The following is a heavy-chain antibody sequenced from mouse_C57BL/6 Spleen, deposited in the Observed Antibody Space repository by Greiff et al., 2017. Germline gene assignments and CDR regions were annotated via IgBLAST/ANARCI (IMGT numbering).Heavy chain of an antibody. CDR3: ARRSTTVVGPMDY. D-gene: IGHD1-1*01. CDR1: GYTFTSYW. V-gene: IGHV1-64*01. J-gene: IGHJ4*01. CDR2: IHPNSGST. Sequence: QVQLQQPGAELVKPGASVKLSCKASGYTFTSYWMHWVKQRPGQGLEWIGMIHPNSGSTNYNEKFKSKATLTVDKSSSTAYMQRSSLTSEDSAVYDCARRSTTVVGPMDYWGQGTSVTVSS.